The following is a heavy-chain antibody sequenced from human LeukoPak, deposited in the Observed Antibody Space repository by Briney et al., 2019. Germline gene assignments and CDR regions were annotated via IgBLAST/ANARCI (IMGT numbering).Heavy chain of an antibody. CDR3: ATTQYDILTGYPLPYYFDY. D-gene: IGHD3-9*01. Sequence: ASVKVSCKVSGYTLTELSMLWVRQAPGKGLEWMGGFDPEDGETIYAQKFQGRVTMTEDTSTDTAYMELSSLRSEDTAVYYCATTQYDILTGYPLPYYFDYWGQGTLVTVSS. J-gene: IGHJ4*02. CDR1: GYTLTELS. V-gene: IGHV1-24*01. CDR2: FDPEDGET.